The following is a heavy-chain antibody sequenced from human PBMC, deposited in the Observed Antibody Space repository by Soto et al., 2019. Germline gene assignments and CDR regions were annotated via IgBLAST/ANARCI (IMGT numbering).Heavy chain of an antibody. CDR2: ISGSGGST. Sequence: LRLSCAASGFTFSSYAMSWVRQAPGKGLEWVSAISGSGGSTYYADSVKGRFTISRDNSKNTLYLQMNSLRAEDTAVYYCAKASRGYYYYYGMDVWGQGTTVTVSS. D-gene: IGHD2-2*01. CDR3: AKASRGYYYYYGMDV. J-gene: IGHJ6*02. V-gene: IGHV3-23*01. CDR1: GFTFSSYA.